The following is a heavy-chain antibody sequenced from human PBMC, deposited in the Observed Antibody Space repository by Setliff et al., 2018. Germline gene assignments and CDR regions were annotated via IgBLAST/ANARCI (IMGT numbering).Heavy chain of an antibody. Sequence: SETLSLTCTVSGGSIGSGSYYWGWIRQSPGKGLEWIGSMYYSGSTYYNPSLKGRATLSVDTTKNQFSLKLTSMTAADTAVYFCARHLLVQGTYHFDVWGPGTKVTVSS. CDR3: ARHLLVQGTYHFDV. J-gene: IGHJ6*02. D-gene: IGHD3-10*01. CDR1: GGSIGSGSYY. CDR2: MYYSGST. V-gene: IGHV4-39*01.